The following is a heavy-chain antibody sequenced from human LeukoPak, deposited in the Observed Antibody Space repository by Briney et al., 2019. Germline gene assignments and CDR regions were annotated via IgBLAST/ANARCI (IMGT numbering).Heavy chain of an antibody. J-gene: IGHJ5*02. CDR3: ASSRSAYDFLTGYSSDTNWFDP. D-gene: IGHD3-9*01. V-gene: IGHV4-31*03. CDR1: GGSISSGDYY. Sequence: PSQTLSLTCTVSGGSISSGDYYWSWIRQYPGKGLEWIGYIFYTGATHYNPSLKSRVFISMDMSKNQFSLKLSSVTAADTAVYYCASSRSAYDFLTGYSSDTNWFDPWGQGTLVTVSS. CDR2: IFYTGAT.